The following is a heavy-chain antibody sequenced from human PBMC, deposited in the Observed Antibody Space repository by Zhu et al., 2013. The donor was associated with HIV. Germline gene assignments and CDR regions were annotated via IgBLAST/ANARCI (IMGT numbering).Heavy chain of an antibody. CDR2: MYYTGNS. CDR1: GGSISSYY. D-gene: IGHD6-6*01. V-gene: IGHV4-59*01. CDR3: ARRKGALIEARLDY. J-gene: IGHJ4*02. Sequence: QVQLQESGPGLVKPSETLSLTCTVSGGSISSYYWTWIRQPPGKGLEWIGYMYYTGNSNYNPSLKSRVTISVDTSTNQFSLKLNSVTAADTAVYFCARRKGALIEARLDYWGQGILVAVSS.